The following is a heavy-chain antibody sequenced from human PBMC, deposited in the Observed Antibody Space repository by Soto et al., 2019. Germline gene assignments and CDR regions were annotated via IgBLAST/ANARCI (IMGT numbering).Heavy chain of an antibody. D-gene: IGHD2-2*01. CDR2: INHSGST. V-gene: IGHV4-34*01. CDR1: GGSFSGYY. Sequence: GSLRLSCAVYGGSFSGYYWSWIRQPPGKGLEWIGEINHSGSTNYNPSLKSRVTISVDTSKNQFSLKLSSVTAADTAVYYCASVPSVVVPAAKGQYFQHWGQGTLVTVSS. CDR3: ASVPSVVVPAAKGQYFQH. J-gene: IGHJ1*01.